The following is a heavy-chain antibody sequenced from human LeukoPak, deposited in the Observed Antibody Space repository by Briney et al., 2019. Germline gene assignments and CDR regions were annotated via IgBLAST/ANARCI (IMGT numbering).Heavy chain of an antibody. CDR2: INPNSGGT. V-gene: IGHV1-2*02. J-gene: IGHJ4*02. D-gene: IGHD6-13*01. Sequence: ASVKFSCKASGYTFTCYYMHWVRQAPGQGLEWMGWINPNSGGTNYAQKFQGRVTMTRDTSISTAYMELSSLRSEDTAVYYCARDGYSSSWYGERVYWGQGTLVTVSS. CDR3: ARDGYSSSWYGERVY. CDR1: GYTFTCYY.